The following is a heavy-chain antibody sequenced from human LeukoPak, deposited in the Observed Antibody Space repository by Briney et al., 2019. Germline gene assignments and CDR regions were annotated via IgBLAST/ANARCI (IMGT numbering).Heavy chain of an antibody. CDR2: IYSGGST. CDR3: ATSQYDFWSGSGPYYYYGMDV. V-gene: IGHV3-53*01. D-gene: IGHD3-3*01. Sequence: GGSLRLSCAASGFTVSSNYMSWVRQAPGKGLEWVSVIYSGGSTCYADSVKGRFTISRDNSKNTLYLQMNSLRAEDTAVYYCATSQYDFWSGSGPYYYYGMDVWGQGTTVTVSS. J-gene: IGHJ6*02. CDR1: GFTVSSNY.